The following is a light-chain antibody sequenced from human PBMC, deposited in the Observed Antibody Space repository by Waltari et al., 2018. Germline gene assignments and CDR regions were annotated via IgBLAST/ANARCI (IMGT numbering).Light chain of an antibody. V-gene: IGKV4-1*01. J-gene: IGKJ4*01. CDR3: QQYYSTPLT. CDR2: WGS. CDR1: QSVLHSSDHQNY. Sequence: DIVMTQSPDSLAVSLGERATINCKSSQSVLHSSDHQNYVAWYQQKAGQPPKLLIFWGSSRESGVPYRFRGSGSGTDFTLTISSLQAEDVALYYCQQYYSTPLTFGGGTKVEIK.